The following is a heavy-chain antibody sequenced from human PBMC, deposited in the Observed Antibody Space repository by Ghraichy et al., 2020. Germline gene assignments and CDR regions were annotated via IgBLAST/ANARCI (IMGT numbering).Heavy chain of an antibody. CDR1: GGSVSSGSYY. CDR3: ARRKPVAAAGNGYYFDY. Sequence: SETLSLTCTVSGGSVSSGSYYWSWIRQPPGKGLEWIGYIYYSGSTNYNPSLKSRVTISVDTSKNQFSLKLSSVTAADTAVYYCARRKPVAAAGNGYYFDYWGQGTLVTVSS. CDR2: IYYSGST. J-gene: IGHJ4*02. D-gene: IGHD6-13*01. V-gene: IGHV4-61*01.